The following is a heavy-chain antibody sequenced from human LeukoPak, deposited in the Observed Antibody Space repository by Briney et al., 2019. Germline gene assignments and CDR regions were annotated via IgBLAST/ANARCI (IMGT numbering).Heavy chain of an antibody. V-gene: IGHV3-23*01. CDR1: GFTFNYYA. CDR3: ARDYPTSGIVTLFDY. Sequence: PGGSLRLSXASSGFTFNYYAMTWVRQAPGKGLEWLSSITTSGASTYYADSVKGRFTISRDNSKNSLYLQMTSLRAEGTAVYYCARDYPTSGIVTLFDYWGQGTLVTVSS. CDR2: ITTSGAST. D-gene: IGHD1-1*01. J-gene: IGHJ4*02.